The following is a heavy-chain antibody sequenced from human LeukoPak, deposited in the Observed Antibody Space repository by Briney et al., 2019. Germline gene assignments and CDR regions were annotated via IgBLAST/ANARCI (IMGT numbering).Heavy chain of an antibody. V-gene: IGHV3-23*01. CDR3: ARTHRFPRDGYNDGMDV. J-gene: IGHJ6*02. D-gene: IGHD5-12*01. CDR2: ISGSGGST. Sequence: GGSLRLSCAASGFTFSSYAMSWVRQAPGKGLEWVSAISGSGGSTYYADSVKGRFTISRDNAKNTLYLQMNSLRAEDTAVYYCARTHRFPRDGYNDGMDVWGQGTTVTVSS. CDR1: GFTFSSYA.